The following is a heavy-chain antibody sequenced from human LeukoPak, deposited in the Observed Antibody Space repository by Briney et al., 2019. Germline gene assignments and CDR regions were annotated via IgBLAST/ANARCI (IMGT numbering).Heavy chain of an antibody. CDR1: GYTFSRYS. J-gene: IGHJ5*02. D-gene: IGHD6-13*01. CDR3: ARLPHVSVYSSSWYPRWFYP. V-gene: IGHV3-21*01. CDR2: ISSNSCYI. Sequence: GGTLRLSCAASGYTFSRYSMNWAPQAPGKGLEWGSCISSNSCYIYSAAPMKHRFTISIDNAKNSLYLQINSLRAEGTAVYYCARLPHVSVYSSSWYPRWFYPCGQGTLFTVSS.